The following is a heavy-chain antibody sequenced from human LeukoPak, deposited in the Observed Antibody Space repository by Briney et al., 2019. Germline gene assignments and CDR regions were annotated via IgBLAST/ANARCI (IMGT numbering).Heavy chain of an antibody. D-gene: IGHD1-1*01. J-gene: IGHJ2*01. CDR2: IYYSGST. Sequence: SETLSLTCTVSGGSISSYYWSWIRQPPGKGLEWIGYIYYSGSTNYNPSLKSRVTISVDTSKNQFSLKLSSVTAADTAVYYCARDYKDGYFDLWGRGTLVTVSS. V-gene: IGHV4-59*01. CDR1: GGSISSYY. CDR3: ARDYKDGYFDL.